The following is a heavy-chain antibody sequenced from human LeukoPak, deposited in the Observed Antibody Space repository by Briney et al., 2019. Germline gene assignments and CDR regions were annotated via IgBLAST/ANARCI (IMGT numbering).Heavy chain of an antibody. Sequence: GGSLRLSCEGFGLTFSRDWMSWVRQAPGKGLEWVANIKQDGGETYYGDSVKGRFTISRDNAKNSLYLQMNSLRAEDTAVYYCARDHYYGSGSRPYYYYGMDVWGQGTTVTVSS. CDR3: ARDHYYGSGSRPYYYYGMDV. J-gene: IGHJ6*02. CDR2: IKQDGGET. CDR1: GLTFSRDW. D-gene: IGHD3-10*01. V-gene: IGHV3-7*03.